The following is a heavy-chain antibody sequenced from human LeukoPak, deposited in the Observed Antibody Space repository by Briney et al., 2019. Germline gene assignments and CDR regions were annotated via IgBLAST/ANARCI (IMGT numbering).Heavy chain of an antibody. V-gene: IGHV5-10-1*01. CDR2: IDPRDSYS. Sequence: GESLKISCKGSGYSFTTYRISWVRQMRGKGLEWMGTIDPRDSYSNYSPSFQGHVTISADKSISTASLQWSSLKASDTAMYYCARHGGGFEYWGQGTLVTVSS. J-gene: IGHJ4*02. D-gene: IGHD3-10*01. CDR3: ARHGGGFEY. CDR1: GYSFTTYR.